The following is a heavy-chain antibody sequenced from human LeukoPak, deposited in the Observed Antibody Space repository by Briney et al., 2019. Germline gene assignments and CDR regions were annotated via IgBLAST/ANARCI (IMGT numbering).Heavy chain of an antibody. CDR1: GGSFSGYY. CDR3: ARRGEYYYDSSGYYSDYWYFDL. V-gene: IGHV4-34*09. J-gene: IGHJ2*01. D-gene: IGHD3-22*01. CDR2: INHSGST. Sequence: PSETLSLTCAVYGGSFSGYYWSWIRQPPGKGLEWIGEINHSGSTYYNPSLKSRVTISVDTSKNQFSLKLSSVTAADTAVYYCARRGEYYYDSSGYYSDYWYFDLWGRGTLVTVSS.